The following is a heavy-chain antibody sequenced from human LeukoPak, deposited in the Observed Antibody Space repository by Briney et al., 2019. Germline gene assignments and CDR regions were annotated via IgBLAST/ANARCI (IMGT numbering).Heavy chain of an antibody. Sequence: GGSLRLSCAASGFTFSSYGMHWVRQAPGKGLEWVAVISYDGSNKYYADSVKGRFTISRDNSKNTLYLQMNSLRAEDTAVYYCARVGGHSVPTRETASRYMDVWGKGTSVTVSS. CDR3: ARVGGHSVPTRETASRYMDV. D-gene: IGHD5/OR15-5a*01. CDR2: ISYDGSNK. CDR1: GFTFSSYG. J-gene: IGHJ6*03. V-gene: IGHV3-30*03.